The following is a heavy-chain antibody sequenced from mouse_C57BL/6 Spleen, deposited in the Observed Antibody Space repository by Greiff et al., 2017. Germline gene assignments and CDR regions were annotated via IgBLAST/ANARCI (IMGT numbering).Heavy chain of an antibody. J-gene: IGHJ3*01. CDR2: INYDGSST. CDR3: ARDDAHYYGSTPFAY. Sequence: EVKLMESEGGLVQPGSSMKLSCTASGFTFSDYYMAWVRQVPEKGLEWVANINYDGSSTYYLDSLKSRFIISRDNAKNILYLQMSSLKSEDTATYYCARDDAHYYGSTPFAYWGQGTLVTVSA. V-gene: IGHV5-16*01. CDR1: GFTFSDYY. D-gene: IGHD1-1*01.